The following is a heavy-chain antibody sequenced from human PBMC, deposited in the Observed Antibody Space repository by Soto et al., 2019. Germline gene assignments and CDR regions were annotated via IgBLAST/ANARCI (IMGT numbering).Heavy chain of an antibody. J-gene: IGHJ4*02. CDR3: AKLSYDSSGSTKNLDF. CDR1: GNTVPNYA. V-gene: IGHV1-3*01. Sequence: GASVKVSCKASGNTVPNYAIHWVRQAPGQRLEWMGWINGGNGNTYYSEHFQGRVTFTRDTSAGTVYMQMDSLRAEDTAVYYCAKLSYDSSGSTKNLDFWGQGTLVTVSS. D-gene: IGHD3-22*01. CDR2: INGGNGNT.